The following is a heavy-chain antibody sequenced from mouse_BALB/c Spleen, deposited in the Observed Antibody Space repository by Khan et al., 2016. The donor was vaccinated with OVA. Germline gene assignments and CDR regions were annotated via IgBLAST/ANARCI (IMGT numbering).Heavy chain of an antibody. J-gene: IGHJ4*01. CDR3: ARQPYYHYNVMDY. Sequence: QVQLKESGPGLVAPSQSLSITCTISGFSLTNYGVHWVRQPPGKGLEWLVLMWSDGSTTYNSALNSKLTISKDNSKSQDFLKRNSLQTDDTAMDFCARQPYYHYNVMDYWGQGTSVTVSS. D-gene: IGHD2-10*01. CDR2: MWSDGST. V-gene: IGHV2-6-1*01. CDR1: GFSLTNYG.